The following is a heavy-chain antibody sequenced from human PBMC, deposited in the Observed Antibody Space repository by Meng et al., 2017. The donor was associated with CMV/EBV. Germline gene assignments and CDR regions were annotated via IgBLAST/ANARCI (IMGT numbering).Heavy chain of an antibody. D-gene: IGHD2-21*01. CDR2: ISSSGSTI. CDR3: ARALCGGDCYSCYYYYGMDV. J-gene: IGHJ6*02. V-gene: IGHV3-11*04. Sequence: GESLKISCAASGFTFSDYYMSWIRQAPGKGLEWVSYISSSGSTIYYADSVKGRFTISRDNAKNSLYLQMNSLRAEDTAVYYCARALCGGDCYSCYYYYGMDVWGQGTTVTVSS. CDR1: GFTFSDYY.